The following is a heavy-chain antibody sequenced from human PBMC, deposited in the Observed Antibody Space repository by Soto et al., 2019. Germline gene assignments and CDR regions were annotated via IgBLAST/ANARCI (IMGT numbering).Heavy chain of an antibody. CDR3: FRGTPPDHHYFKYV. Sequence: SETLSLTCAVYGGSFSGYYWSWIRQPPGKGLEWIGEINHSGSTNYNPSLKSRVTISIDTSKNQFSLKLSSVTAADTVVYYCFRGTPPDHHYFKYVRGKRTTVTVS. D-gene: IGHD1-1*01. CDR1: GGSFSGYY. V-gene: IGHV4-34*01. CDR2: INHSGST. J-gene: IGHJ6*03.